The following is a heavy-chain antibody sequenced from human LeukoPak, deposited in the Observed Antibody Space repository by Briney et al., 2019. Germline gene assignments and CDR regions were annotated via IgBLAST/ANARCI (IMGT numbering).Heavy chain of an antibody. D-gene: IGHD2-15*01. CDR1: GDPINNYY. CDR3: ARPGNCSGGTCYWYFDL. Sequence: SETLSLTCSVSGDPINNYYWSWIRQPPGKGLEWIGYIYYRGSTNYNPSLKSRVTISVDTSKNQFSLKLSSVTAADTAVYYCARPGNCSGGTCYWYFDLWGRGTLVTVSS. V-gene: IGHV4-59*08. CDR2: IYYRGST. J-gene: IGHJ2*01.